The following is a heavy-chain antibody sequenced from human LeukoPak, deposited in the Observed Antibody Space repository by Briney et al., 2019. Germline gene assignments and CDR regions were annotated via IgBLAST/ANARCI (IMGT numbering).Heavy chain of an antibody. CDR2: IKQDGSKK. CDR1: GFTFINYG. J-gene: IGHJ4*02. Sequence: PGGSLRLSCAASGFTFINYGMNWVRQAPGKGLEWVANIKQDGSKKSYVDSVKGRFTISRDNAKNSLYLQMNSLRAEDTAIYYCTRVGYIDEGIDYWGQGTLVTVSS. V-gene: IGHV3-7*04. CDR3: TRVGYIDEGIDY. D-gene: IGHD5-24*01.